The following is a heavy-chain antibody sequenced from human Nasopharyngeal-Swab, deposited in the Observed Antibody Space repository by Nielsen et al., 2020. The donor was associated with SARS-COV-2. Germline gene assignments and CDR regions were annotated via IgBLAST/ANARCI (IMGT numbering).Heavy chain of an antibody. J-gene: IGHJ4*02. D-gene: IGHD1-26*01. CDR1: GFTFSSYE. CDR3: ARVFGWELLRDGFDY. CDR2: ISSSGSTI. V-gene: IGHV3-48*03. Sequence: GGSLRLSYAASGFTFSSYEMNWVRQAPGKGLEWVSYISSSGSTIYYADSVKGRFTISRDNAKNSLYLQMNSLRAEDTAVYYCARVFGWELLRDGFDYWGQGTLVTVSS.